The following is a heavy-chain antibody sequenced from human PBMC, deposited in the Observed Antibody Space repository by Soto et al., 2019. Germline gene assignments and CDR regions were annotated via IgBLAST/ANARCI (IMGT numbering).Heavy chain of an antibody. CDR1: VGTFSSYA. CDR2: IIPISDTT. J-gene: IGHJ6*02. Sequence: QVQLEQSGAEVKKPGSSVKVSCKASVGTFSSYAISWVRQAPGQGLEWMGGIIPISDTTNYAQKFQGRVTITADESTSTAYMELSSLRSEDTAVYYCARSQGSSTSLEIYYYYYYGMDVWGQGTTVTVSS. V-gene: IGHV1-69*01. CDR3: ARSQGSSTSLEIYYYYYYGMDV. D-gene: IGHD2-2*01.